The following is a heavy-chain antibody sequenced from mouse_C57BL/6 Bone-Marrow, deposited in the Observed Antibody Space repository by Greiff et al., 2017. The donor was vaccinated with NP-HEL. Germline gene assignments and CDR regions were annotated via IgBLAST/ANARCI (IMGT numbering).Heavy chain of an antibody. CDR1: GFTFTSYW. CDR2: INPSNGGT. V-gene: IGHV1-53*01. Sequence: QVQLQQSGAELVKPGASVKLSCTASGFTFTSYWMHWVQQRPGQGLEWIGYINPSNGGTNYTEKFKSKATMTVDKSASTAYMQLSSLTSEDSAVNYCGRRGDPFADWGQGTLVTVSA. CDR3: GRRGDPFAD. J-gene: IGHJ3*01.